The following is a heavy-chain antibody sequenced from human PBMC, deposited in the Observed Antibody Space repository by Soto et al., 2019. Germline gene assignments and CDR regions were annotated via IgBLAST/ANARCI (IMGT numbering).Heavy chain of an antibody. CDR2: ISPIFGTA. CDR3: AREYYGEYYLGD. V-gene: IGHV1-69*01. J-gene: IGHJ4*02. CDR1: GGTFSSYA. D-gene: IGHD3-3*01. Sequence: QVQLVQSGAEVKKPGSSVKVSCKASGGTFSSYAISWVRQAPGQGLEWMGGISPIFGTANYAQKCQGRVTMTADESTSTAYMELSSLRSEDTAVYDCAREYYGEYYLGDWGQGTLVTVSS.